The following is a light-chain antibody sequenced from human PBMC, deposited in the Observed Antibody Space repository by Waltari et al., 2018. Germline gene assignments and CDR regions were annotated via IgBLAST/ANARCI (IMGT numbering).Light chain of an antibody. Sequence: DIVMTQSPESLALSLGERATINCKSSQSIFHNSNSKNYLAWYQQKPGQAPRLLIYDASYRATGIPARFSGGGSGTDFTLTISGLEPEDFAVYYCQQRGNWLTFGGGTKVEI. CDR1: QSIFHNSNSKNY. CDR3: QQRGNWLT. V-gene: IGKV3-11*01. J-gene: IGKJ4*01. CDR2: DAS.